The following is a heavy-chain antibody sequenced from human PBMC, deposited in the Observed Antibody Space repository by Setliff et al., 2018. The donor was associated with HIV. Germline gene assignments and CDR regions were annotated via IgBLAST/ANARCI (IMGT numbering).Heavy chain of an antibody. J-gene: IGHJ4*02. CDR3: ARQGQLGSE. Sequence: PSGTLSLTCSVSGGSISDGGYFWSWIRQHPGMGLEWIGYISDSGNTFYDPSLKSRLTISEDTSKRQFSLKLTSVTAADTAVYYCARQGQLGSEWGQGTLVTVSS. V-gene: IGHV4-31*03. CDR2: ISDSGNT. D-gene: IGHD1-1*01. CDR1: GGSISDGGYF.